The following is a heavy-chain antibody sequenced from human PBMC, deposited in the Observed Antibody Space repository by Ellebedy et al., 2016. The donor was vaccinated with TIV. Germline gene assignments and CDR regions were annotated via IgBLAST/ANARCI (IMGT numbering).Heavy chain of an antibody. CDR3: AKDGYYDSSGPVGDN. Sequence: PGGSLRLSCAASGFSFTSYAMSWARQAPGKGLEWVSAISASGGSTFYADSVKGRFTISRDNSMNTLYLQMNSLRAEDTALYYCAKDGYYDSSGPVGDNWGQGTLVTVSS. D-gene: IGHD3-22*01. CDR1: GFSFTSYA. CDR2: ISASGGST. V-gene: IGHV3-23*01. J-gene: IGHJ4*02.